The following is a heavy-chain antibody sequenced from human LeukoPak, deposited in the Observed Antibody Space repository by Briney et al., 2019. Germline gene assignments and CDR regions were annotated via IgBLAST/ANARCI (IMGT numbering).Heavy chain of an antibody. D-gene: IGHD2-2*01. V-gene: IGHV1-2*02. CDR3: ASGGRYCSSTSCLPYYYYGMDA. CDR2: INPNSGGT. Sequence: ASVKVSCKASGYTFTGYYMHWVRQAPGQGLEWMGWINPNSGGTNYAQKFQGRVTMTRDTSISTAYMELSRLRSDDTAVYYCASGGRYCSSTSCLPYYYYGMDAWGQGTTVTVSS. CDR1: GYTFTGYY. J-gene: IGHJ6*02.